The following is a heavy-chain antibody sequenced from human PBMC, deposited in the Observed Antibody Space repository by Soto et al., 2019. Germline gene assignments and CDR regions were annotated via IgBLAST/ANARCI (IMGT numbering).Heavy chain of an antibody. J-gene: IGHJ4*02. CDR3: ARSVAVPGAHIDY. CDR2: VYYTGST. CDR1: GGSISGSY. Sequence: SETLSLTCSVSGGSISGSYWSWIRQSPGKGLEWLGYVYYTGSTNYSPSLRSRVSISVDTSKNEFSLSLSSVTAADTAVYFCARSVAVPGAHIDYWGQGTQVTVSS. D-gene: IGHD6-19*01. V-gene: IGHV4-59*01.